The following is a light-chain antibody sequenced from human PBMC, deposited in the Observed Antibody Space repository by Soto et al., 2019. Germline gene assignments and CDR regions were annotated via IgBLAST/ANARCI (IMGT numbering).Light chain of an antibody. Sequence: DIQRTQSPSTLSASVGDRVTIACRASQSISSWLAWYQQKPGKAPKLLIYDASSLESGVPSRFSGSGSGTEFTLTISSLQPDDFATYYCQQYNSYLTFGGGTKVDI. CDR3: QQYNSYLT. J-gene: IGKJ4*01. CDR2: DAS. CDR1: QSISSW. V-gene: IGKV1-5*01.